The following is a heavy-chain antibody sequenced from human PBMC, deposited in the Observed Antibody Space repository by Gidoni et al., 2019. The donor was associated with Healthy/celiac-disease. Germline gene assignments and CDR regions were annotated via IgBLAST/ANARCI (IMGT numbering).Heavy chain of an antibody. Sequence: QVQLVESGGGVVQPGRSLRLSCAASGFTFSSYGMHWVRQAPGKGLEWVAVISYDGSNKYYADSVKGRFTISRDNSKNTLYLQMNSLRAEDTAVYYCAKFQLGLWGQGTLVTVSS. D-gene: IGHD1-1*01. CDR1: GFTFSSYG. CDR3: AKFQLGL. CDR2: ISYDGSNK. J-gene: IGHJ4*02. V-gene: IGHV3-30*18.